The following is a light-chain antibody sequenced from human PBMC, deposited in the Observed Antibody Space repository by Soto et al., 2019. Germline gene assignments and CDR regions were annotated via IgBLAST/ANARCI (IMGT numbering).Light chain of an antibody. CDR1: SSNIGSNY. J-gene: IGLJ2*01. CDR2: DTN. V-gene: IGLV1-44*01. CDR3: AAWDDSLNGPV. Sequence: QSVLTQPPSASGTPGQSVTISCSGSSSNIGSNYVYWYQQLPGTAPKLLIYDTNQQATGVPDRFSGSRSGTSASLAIHGLQSEDEADYHCAAWDDSLNGPVFGGGTKLTVL.